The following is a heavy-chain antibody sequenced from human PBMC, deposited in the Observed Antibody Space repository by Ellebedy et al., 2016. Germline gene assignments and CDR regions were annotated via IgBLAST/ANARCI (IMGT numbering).Heavy chain of an antibody. Sequence: SVKVSXXASGGTFSSYAISWVRQAPGQGLEWMGGIIPIFGTANYAQKFQGRVTITADKSTSTAYMELSSLRSEGTAVYYCASFGVQQWLDKNAFDIWGQGTMVTVSS. V-gene: IGHV1-69*06. CDR3: ASFGVQQWLDKNAFDI. D-gene: IGHD6-19*01. CDR1: GGTFSSYA. CDR2: IIPIFGTA. J-gene: IGHJ3*02.